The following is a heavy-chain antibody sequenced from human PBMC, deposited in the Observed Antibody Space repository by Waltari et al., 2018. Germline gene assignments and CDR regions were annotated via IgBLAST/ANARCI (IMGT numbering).Heavy chain of an antibody. CDR3: AKVDPYWFFDL. J-gene: IGHJ2*01. CDR1: GFTFSNYW. V-gene: IGHV3-74*01. CDR2: TNSDGSST. Sequence: EVQLVESGGGLVQPGGSLRLSCAASGFTFSNYWMHWVRQAPGKGLVWVSVTNSDGSSTTYADSVKGRFTISRDNPKNTLYLQMNSLRADDTAVYYCAKVDPYWFFDLWGRGTLVTVSS.